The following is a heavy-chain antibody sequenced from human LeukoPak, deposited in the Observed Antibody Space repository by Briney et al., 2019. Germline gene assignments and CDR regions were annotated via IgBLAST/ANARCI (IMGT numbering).Heavy chain of an antibody. D-gene: IGHD3-10*01. CDR2: MSDSGTNT. V-gene: IGHV3-23*01. J-gene: IGHJ6*03. CDR1: GGSFSGFY. CDR3: AKGGAVSSKSITMVRGTRRYYYYMDV. Sequence: ETLSLTCAVYGGSFSGFYWSWIRQPPGKGLEWVSGMSDSGTNTYYADSVKGRFTISRDNSKNTLYLQMNSLRAEDTAVYYCAKGGAVSSKSITMVRGTRRYYYYMDVWGKGTTVTISS.